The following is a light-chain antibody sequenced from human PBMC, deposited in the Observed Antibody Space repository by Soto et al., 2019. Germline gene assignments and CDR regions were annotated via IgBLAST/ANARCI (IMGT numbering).Light chain of an antibody. V-gene: IGKV1-27*01. Sequence: DIQMTQSPTSLSASVGDRVTITCRASQGIMNFVAWYQQKPGQAPKLLIYAASTLQSGVPSRFSGSGSGTDFTLTINSLQPEDVATYSCQKYSSVPVFGPGTKVEIK. CDR3: QKYSSVPV. J-gene: IGKJ3*01. CDR2: AAS. CDR1: QGIMNF.